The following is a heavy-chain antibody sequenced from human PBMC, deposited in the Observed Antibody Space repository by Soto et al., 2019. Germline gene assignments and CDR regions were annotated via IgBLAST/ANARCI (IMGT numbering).Heavy chain of an antibody. V-gene: IGHV4-39*01. CDR1: GGSISSSSYY. Sequence: SETLSLTCTVSGGSISSSSYYWGCIRQPPGKGLEWIGSIYYSGSTYYNPSRNILFTISVDTSKNQFSLKLSSVTAAQTAVYYCERSKLGYYGSGRPGNWSDPSGPGPLVTVSS. CDR3: ERSKLGYYGSGRPGNWSDP. D-gene: IGHD3-10*01. CDR2: IYYSGST. J-gene: IGHJ5*02.